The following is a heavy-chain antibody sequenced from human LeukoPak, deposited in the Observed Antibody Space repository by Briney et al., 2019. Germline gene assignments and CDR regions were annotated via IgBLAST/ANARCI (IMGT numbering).Heavy chain of an antibody. CDR1: GFTFSSYG. V-gene: IGHV3-33*06. J-gene: IGHJ4*02. Sequence: PGRSLRLSCAASGFTFSSYGMHWVRQAPGKGLEWVAVVWDDGSSQNYADSVKGRFTISRDNSKNLVCLQMNSLRAEDTAAYYCAKDQWNRDFWGQGTRVSVSS. D-gene: IGHD6-19*01. CDR3: AKDQWNRDF. CDR2: VWDDGSSQ.